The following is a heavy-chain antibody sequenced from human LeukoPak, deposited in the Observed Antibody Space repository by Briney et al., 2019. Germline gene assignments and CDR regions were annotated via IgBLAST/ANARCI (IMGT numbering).Heavy chain of an antibody. CDR1: GGSFSGYY. J-gene: IGHJ5*02. V-gene: IGHV4-34*01. Sequence: PTETLSLTCAVYGGSFSGYYWSWIRQPPGKGLEWIGEINHSGSTNYNPSLKSRVTISVDTSKNQFSLKLSSVTAADTAVYYCGRGGYDILTGSPNWFDPWGQGTLVTVSS. CDR3: GRGGYDILTGSPNWFDP. D-gene: IGHD3-9*01. CDR2: INHSGST.